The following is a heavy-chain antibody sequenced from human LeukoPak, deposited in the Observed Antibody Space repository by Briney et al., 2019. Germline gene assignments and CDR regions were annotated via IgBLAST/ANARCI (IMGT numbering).Heavy chain of an antibody. V-gene: IGHV3-48*01. Sequence: PGGSLRLFCAAPGFTFSDYSMNWVRQAPGKGLEWISYIDSSSGTIYYADSVKGRFTISRDNAKNSLYLQMNSLRAEDTAVYYCARDPPRRYDYWGQGTLVTVSS. CDR1: GFTFSDYS. CDR3: ARDPPRRYDY. CDR2: IDSSSGTI. D-gene: IGHD1-14*01. J-gene: IGHJ4*02.